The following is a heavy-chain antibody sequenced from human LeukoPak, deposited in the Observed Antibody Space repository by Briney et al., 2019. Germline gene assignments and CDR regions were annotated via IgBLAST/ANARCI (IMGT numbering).Heavy chain of an antibody. J-gene: IGHJ4*02. CDR2: IRYDGRSQ. D-gene: IGHD4-23*01. CDR1: GFTFSSYG. Sequence: GGSLRLSCAASGFTFSSYGIHWVRQAPGKGLESVAFIRYDGRSQDYADSVKGRFTISRDNSKNTVYLQMNSLRAEDTAVYYCARDVVRGGNDYWGQGTLVTVSS. CDR3: ARDVVRGGNDY. V-gene: IGHV3-30*02.